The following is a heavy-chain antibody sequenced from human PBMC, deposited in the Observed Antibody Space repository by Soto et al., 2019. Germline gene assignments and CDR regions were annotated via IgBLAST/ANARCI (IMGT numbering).Heavy chain of an antibody. Sequence: GGSLRLSCAASGFTFSSYAMSWVRQAPGKGLEWVSAISGSGGSTYYADSVKGRFTISRDNSKNTLYLQMNSLRAEDTAVYYCSKDTDFWRRYGPFYCGQGTLVTVSS. J-gene: IGHJ1*01. CDR3: SKDTDFWRRYGPFY. CDR2: ISGSGGST. CDR1: GFTFSSYA. V-gene: IGHV3-23*01. D-gene: IGHD3-3*01.